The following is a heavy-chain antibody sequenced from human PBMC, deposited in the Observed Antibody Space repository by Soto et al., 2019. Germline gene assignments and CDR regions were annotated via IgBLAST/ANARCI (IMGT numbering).Heavy chain of an antibody. Sequence: KPGGSLRLSCAASGFTFSDYYMSWIRQAPGKGLEWVSYISSSSSYTNYADSVKGRFTISRDNAKNSLYLQMDSLRAEDTAVYYCAREGTAYGNYGMDVWGQGTTVTVSS. J-gene: IGHJ6*02. V-gene: IGHV3-11*06. CDR3: AREGTAYGNYGMDV. CDR1: GFTFSDYY. CDR2: ISSSSSYT. D-gene: IGHD4-17*01.